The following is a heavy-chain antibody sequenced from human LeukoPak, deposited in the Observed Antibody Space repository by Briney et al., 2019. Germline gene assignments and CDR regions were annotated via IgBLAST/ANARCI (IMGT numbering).Heavy chain of an antibody. CDR3: AKDDFGTFDY. V-gene: IGHV3-74*01. J-gene: IGHJ4*02. CDR1: GITFSSYW. CDR2: INTDGSST. Sequence: GGSLRLSCAASGITFSSYWMNWVRQAPGKGLVWVSRINTDGSSTSYADSVKGRFTISKDNSKSTLYLQMNSLRAEDTAVYYCAKDDFGTFDYWGQGTLVTVSS. D-gene: IGHD4-17*01.